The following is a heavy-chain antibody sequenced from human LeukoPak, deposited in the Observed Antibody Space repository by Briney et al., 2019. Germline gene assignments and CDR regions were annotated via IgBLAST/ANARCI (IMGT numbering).Heavy chain of an antibody. CDR3: ARTVTTQRYFDY. Sequence: PSETLSLTCTVSGGSISSGSYYWSWIRQPAGKGLEWIGRIYTSGSTNYNPSLKSRVTISVDTSKNQFSLKLSSVTAADTAVYYCARTVTTQRYFDYWGQGTLVTVSS. D-gene: IGHD4-17*01. V-gene: IGHV4-61*02. CDR2: IYTSGST. J-gene: IGHJ4*02. CDR1: GGSISSGSYY.